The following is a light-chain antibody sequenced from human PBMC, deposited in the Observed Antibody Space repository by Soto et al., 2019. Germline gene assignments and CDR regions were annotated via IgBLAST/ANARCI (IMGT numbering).Light chain of an antibody. CDR2: LGS. CDR3: MQAIQTRT. J-gene: IGKJ1*01. V-gene: IGKV2-28*01. CDR1: QNLLHSDGFNY. Sequence: IVMTQSPLSLPVTPGEPASISCRSSQNLLHSDGFNYLDWYLQKPGQSPQLLIFLGSYRASGVPDRFSGSGSGTDFALRISRVEAEDVGVYYCMQAIQTRTLGPGTKVEIK.